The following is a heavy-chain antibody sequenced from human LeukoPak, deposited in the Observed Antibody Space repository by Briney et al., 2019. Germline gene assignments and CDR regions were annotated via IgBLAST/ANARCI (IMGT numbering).Heavy chain of an antibody. CDR2: IYTSGST. CDR1: GGSISSYY. V-gene: IGHV4-4*09. D-gene: IGHD6-13*01. CDR3: AREYSSSWYGIFFDY. Sequence: SETLSLTCTVSGGSISSYYWSWIRQPPGKGLEWIGYIYTSGSTNYNPSLKSRVTISVDTSKNQISLKLSSVTAADTAVYYCAREYSSSWYGIFFDYWGQGTLAIVSS. J-gene: IGHJ4*02.